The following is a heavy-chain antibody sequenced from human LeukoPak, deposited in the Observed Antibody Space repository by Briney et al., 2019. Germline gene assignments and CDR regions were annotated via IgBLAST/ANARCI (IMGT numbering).Heavy chain of an antibody. CDR3: AKDIFVEGSLELGWYFDL. V-gene: IGHV3-9*01. CDR1: GFTFDNYA. Sequence: GGSLNPSGAASGFTFDNYAWNGVGQAQGRGRRWVSGIGWISGSIGYADSVKGRFTISRDNAKNSLYLQMNSLRAEDTALYYCAKDIFVEGSLELGWYFDLWGRGTLVTVSS. J-gene: IGHJ2*01. CDR2: IGWISGSI. D-gene: IGHD1-7*01.